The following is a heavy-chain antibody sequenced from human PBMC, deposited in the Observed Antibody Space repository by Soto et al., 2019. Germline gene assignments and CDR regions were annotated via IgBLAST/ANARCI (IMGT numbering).Heavy chain of an antibody. CDR1: GGSFSGYY. D-gene: IGHD4-17*01. J-gene: IGHJ5*02. CDR3: ARVQYDLGYGDYNRGGDWFDP. Sequence: QVQLQQWGAGLLKPSETLSLTCAVYGGSFSGYYWSWIRQPPGKGLEWIGEINHSGSINYNPSLKSRVTISVDTSKNQFSLKLSSVTAADTAVYYCARVQYDLGYGDYNRGGDWFDPWGQGTLVTVSS. CDR2: INHSGSI. V-gene: IGHV4-34*01.